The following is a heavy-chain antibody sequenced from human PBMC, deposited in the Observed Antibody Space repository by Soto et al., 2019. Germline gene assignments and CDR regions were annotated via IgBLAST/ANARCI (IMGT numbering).Heavy chain of an antibody. D-gene: IGHD1-1*01. CDR3: GKNWNPRTLGH. V-gene: IGHV4-59*08. J-gene: IGHJ4*02. Sequence: SEPLSLTCTVSGDSISTDYWSWIRQAPGKGLERIGFIYYGESTNYNTSLKSRVTISVDTPKNQFSLKLSSVTAAETAVYYCGKNWNPRTLGHWGQGTLLTVPQ. CDR1: GDSISTDY. CDR2: IYYGEST.